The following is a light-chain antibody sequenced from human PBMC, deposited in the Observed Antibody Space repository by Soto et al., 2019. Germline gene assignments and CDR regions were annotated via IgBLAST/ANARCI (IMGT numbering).Light chain of an antibody. J-gene: IGLJ3*02. CDR1: SGSVSTTYY. CDR3: VLYVGGGIPWV. Sequence: QAVVTQEPSFSVSPGGTVTLTCGLGSGSVSTTYYPGWYQQTPGQAPRTLIYSTNTRSPGVPDRFSGSILGNKAALTITGAQADDEADYYCVLYVGGGIPWVFGGGTKLTVL. CDR2: STN. V-gene: IGLV8-61*01.